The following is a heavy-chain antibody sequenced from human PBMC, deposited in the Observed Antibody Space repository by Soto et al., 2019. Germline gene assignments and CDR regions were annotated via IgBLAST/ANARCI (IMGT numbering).Heavy chain of an antibody. CDR1: GYTFTSYA. D-gene: IGHD2-2*01. CDR3: AREVRYCSSTSCYFGMDV. V-gene: IGHV1-3*01. J-gene: IGHJ6*02. Sequence: ASVKVSCKASGYTFTSYAMHWVRQAPGQRLEWMGWINAGNGNTKYSQKFQGRVTITRDTSASTAYMELSGLRSEDTAVYYCAREVRYCSSTSCYFGMDVWGQGTTVTVSS. CDR2: INAGNGNT.